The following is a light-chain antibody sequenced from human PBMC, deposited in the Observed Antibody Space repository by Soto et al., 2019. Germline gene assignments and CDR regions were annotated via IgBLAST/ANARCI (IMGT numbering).Light chain of an antibody. Sequence: QSALAQPRSVSGSPGQSVTIPCTGTSSDVGGHNYVSWYQQYPGKAPKLLLSSVSKRPSGVPDRFSGSKSGNTASLTISGLQAEDEADYYCCSYAGSYTYVFGTGTKVTAL. CDR2: SVS. CDR3: CSYAGSYTYV. CDR1: SSDVGGHNY. J-gene: IGLJ1*01. V-gene: IGLV2-11*01.